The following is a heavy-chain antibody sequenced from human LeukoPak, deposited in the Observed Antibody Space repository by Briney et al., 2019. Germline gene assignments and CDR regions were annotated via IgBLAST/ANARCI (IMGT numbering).Heavy chain of an antibody. D-gene: IGHD6-13*01. CDR3: ARDSIAAAGGNWFDP. V-gene: IGHV3-7*03. CDR1: GFTFSSYW. CDR2: IKQDGGEK. J-gene: IGHJ5*02. Sequence: GGSLRLSCAASGFTFSSYWMSWVRQAPGKGLEWVANIKQDGGEKYYVDSVKGRFTISRDNAKNSLYLQMNSLRAEDTAVYYCARDSIAAAGGNWFDPWGQGTLVTVSS.